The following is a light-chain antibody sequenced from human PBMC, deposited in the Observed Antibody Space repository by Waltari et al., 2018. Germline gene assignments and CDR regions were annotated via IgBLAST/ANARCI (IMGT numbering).Light chain of an antibody. CDR2: VYSDGSH. Sequence: LVLTQSPSASASLGASIKLTCTMSSGHSSNVIAWLQQQPEKGPRYLVKVYSDGSHSRGNEITDRFSGSRAGAQRYLTISSLRSEDEADYYCQTGGHGTWVFGGGTRLTVL. CDR3: QTGGHGTWV. V-gene: IGLV4-69*01. J-gene: IGLJ3*02. CDR1: SGHSSNV.